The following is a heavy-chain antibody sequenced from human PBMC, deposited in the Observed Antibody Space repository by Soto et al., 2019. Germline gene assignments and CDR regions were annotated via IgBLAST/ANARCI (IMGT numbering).Heavy chain of an antibody. Sequence: QVQLVQSGPEVKKPGASVKVSCKTSGYTFTSYGISWVRQAPGQGPEWMGWITTDKGKTTYGQRFQGRVTMTTDTSPSTAYMEPRPLTSDDTAVYYCATRSPAFDYWGQGTLVTVSS. J-gene: IGHJ4*02. V-gene: IGHV1-18*01. CDR2: ITTDKGKT. CDR1: GYTFTSYG. CDR3: ATRSPAFDY.